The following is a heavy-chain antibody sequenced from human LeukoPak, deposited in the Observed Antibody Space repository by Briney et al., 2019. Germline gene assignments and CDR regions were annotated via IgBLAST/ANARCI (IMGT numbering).Heavy chain of an antibody. V-gene: IGHV3-9*01. J-gene: IGHJ6*03. Sequence: GGSQSLSCAASGFSFDAYAMHWVRQAPGKGLEWVSGISWNSGSIGYADSVKGRFTISRDNAKNSLYLQMNSLRAEDTALYYCAKDSGSGNYNYYYYMDVWSKGTTVTVSS. CDR1: GFSFDAYA. D-gene: IGHD3-10*01. CDR2: ISWNSGSI. CDR3: AKDSGSGNYNYYYYMDV.